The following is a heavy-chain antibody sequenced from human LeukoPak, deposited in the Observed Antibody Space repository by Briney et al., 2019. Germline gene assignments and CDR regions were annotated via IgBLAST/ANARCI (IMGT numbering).Heavy chain of an antibody. D-gene: IGHD6-13*01. CDR3: AGGFDSSKMAY. CDR1: GVSISTGSHY. V-gene: IGHV4-31*03. Sequence: SQTLSLTCTVSGVSISTGSHYWSWSRQLPGKGLEWVGCIYDSRFTYYNPSLESRVTISVDSSENQLSLKMTSVTAADTAVYYCAGGFDSSKMAYWGQGILVTVSS. J-gene: IGHJ4*02. CDR2: IYDSRFT.